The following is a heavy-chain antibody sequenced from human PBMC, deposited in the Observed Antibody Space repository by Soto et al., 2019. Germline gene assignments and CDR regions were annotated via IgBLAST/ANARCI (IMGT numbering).Heavy chain of an antibody. Sequence: GGSLRLSCAASGFTFSSYAMSWVRQAPGKGLEWVSGISGSGGDTYHADSVKGRFTISRDNSKNTLYLQMNSLRADDTAVYFCAKGSCSRTSCSRGYFDSWGQGALVTVSS. J-gene: IGHJ4*02. CDR3: AKGSCSRTSCSRGYFDS. D-gene: IGHD2-2*01. V-gene: IGHV3-23*01. CDR1: GFTFSSYA. CDR2: ISGSGGDT.